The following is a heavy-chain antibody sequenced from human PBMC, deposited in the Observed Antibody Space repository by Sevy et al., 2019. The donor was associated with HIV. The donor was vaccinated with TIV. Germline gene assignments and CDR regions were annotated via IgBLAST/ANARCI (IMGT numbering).Heavy chain of an antibody. CDR3: ARQYFDV. V-gene: IGHV3-7*01. J-gene: IGHJ4*02. CDR1: GFTFHTYW. Sequence: GGSLRLSCAASGFTFHTYWMQWVRQAPGKGLEWVANIRQDGNEIYYADSVKGRFTISRDNAMQSLYLEMNNLRVEDSGIYYCARQYFDVWGQGTLVTVSS. CDR2: IRQDGNEI.